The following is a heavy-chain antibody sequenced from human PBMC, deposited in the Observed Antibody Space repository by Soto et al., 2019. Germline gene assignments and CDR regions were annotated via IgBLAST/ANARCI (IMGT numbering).Heavy chain of an antibody. CDR3: ASNSRDSSPYYYYYYMDV. Sequence: GESLKISCKGSGYSFTSYWIGWGRQMPGKGLEWMGIIYPGYSDTRYSPSFQGQVTITADKTISTAYLQWSSLKAADTAMYYCASNSRDSSPYYYYYYMDVGGKGTTVTVSS. CDR1: GYSFTSYW. V-gene: IGHV5-51*01. D-gene: IGHD6-13*01. CDR2: IYPGYSDT. J-gene: IGHJ6*03.